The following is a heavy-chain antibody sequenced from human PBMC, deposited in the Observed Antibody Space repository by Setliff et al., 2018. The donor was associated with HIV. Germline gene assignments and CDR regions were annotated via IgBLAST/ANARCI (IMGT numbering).Heavy chain of an antibody. J-gene: IGHJ6*02. V-gene: IGHV1-18*01. Sequence: ASVKVSCKISGFLMTAYGINWVRQAPGQGPEWMGWFTSYNNKADFAPKFQCRVTLTTDTFTSTAYMELRSLRSDDTAVYYCARGGDPPYYFLGMDVWGQGTSVTVSS. CDR1: GFLMTAYG. D-gene: IGHD2-21*02. CDR3: ARGGDPPYYFLGMDV. CDR2: FTSYNNKA.